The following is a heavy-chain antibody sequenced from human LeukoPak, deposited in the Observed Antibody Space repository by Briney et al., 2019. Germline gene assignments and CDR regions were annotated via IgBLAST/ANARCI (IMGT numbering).Heavy chain of an antibody. CDR1: GFTFDDHA. D-gene: IGHD6-13*01. CDR3: AKCSSSWYAGSPYYFDY. V-gene: IGHV3-9*01. CDR2: ISWNSGSI. Sequence: PGRSLRLSCAASGFTFDDHAMHWVRQAPGKGLEWVSGISWNSGSIGYADSVKGRFTISRDNAKNSLYLQMNSLRAEDTALYYCAKCSSSWYAGSPYYFDYWGQGTLVTVSS. J-gene: IGHJ4*02.